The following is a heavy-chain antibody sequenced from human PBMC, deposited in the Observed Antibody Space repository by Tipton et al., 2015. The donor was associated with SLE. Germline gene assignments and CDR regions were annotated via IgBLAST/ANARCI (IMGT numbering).Heavy chain of an antibody. V-gene: IGHV4-59*01. Sequence: TLSLTCAVYGGSFSGYHWSWIRQPPGKGLEWIGYISYSETTNYNPPLKSRVTISVDTSKNQFSLKRRSVTAADTAVYYCAGAWQGYCSGGTCYVLDYWGQGTLVTVSS. CDR3: AGAWQGYCSGGTCYVLDY. CDR1: GGSFSGYH. J-gene: IGHJ4*02. D-gene: IGHD2-15*01. CDR2: ISYSETT.